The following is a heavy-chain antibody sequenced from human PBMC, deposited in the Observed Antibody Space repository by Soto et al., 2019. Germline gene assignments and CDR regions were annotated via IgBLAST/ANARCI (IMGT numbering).Heavy chain of an antibody. CDR2: INAGNGNT. D-gene: IGHD6-6*01. CDR3: AAGERIAARYFDY. J-gene: IGHJ4*02. V-gene: IGHV1-3*01. Sequence: ASAKVSCKASGYTFTSYAMHWVRQAPGQRLEWMGWINAGNGNTKYSQKFQGRVTITRDTSASTAYMELSSLRSEDTAVYYCAAGERIAARYFDYWGQGTLVTVSS. CDR1: GYTFTSYA.